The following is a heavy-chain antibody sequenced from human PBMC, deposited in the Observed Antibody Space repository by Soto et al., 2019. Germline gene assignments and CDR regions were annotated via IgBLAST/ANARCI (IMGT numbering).Heavy chain of an antibody. CDR3: ARTYCTTTACQAHGIDV. CDR1: GGSISSGGYY. D-gene: IGHD4-4*01. V-gene: IGHV4-31*03. Sequence: SETLSLTCTVSGGSISSGGYYWSWIRQHPGKGLEWIGYIYYSGRTYYNPSLKSRVTISVDTSKNQFSLKLSSVTAADTAVYFCARTYCTTTACQAHGIDVWGQGTTVTVSS. J-gene: IGHJ6*02. CDR2: IYYSGRT.